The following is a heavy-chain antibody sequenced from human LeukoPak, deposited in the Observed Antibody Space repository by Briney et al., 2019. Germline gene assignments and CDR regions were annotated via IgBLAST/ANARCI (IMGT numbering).Heavy chain of an antibody. CDR2: INHSGST. Sequence: GSLRLSCAASGFTFSSYSMNWVRQAPGKGLEWIGEINHSGSTNYNPSLKSRVTISVDTSKNQFSLKLSSVTAADTAVYYCARGRAGFDYWGQGTLVTVSS. CDR1: GFTFSSYS. CDR3: ARGRAGFDY. J-gene: IGHJ4*02. V-gene: IGHV4-34*01.